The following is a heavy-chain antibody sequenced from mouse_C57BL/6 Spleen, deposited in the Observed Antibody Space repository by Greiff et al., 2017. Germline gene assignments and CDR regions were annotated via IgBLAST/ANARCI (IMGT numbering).Heavy chain of an antibody. D-gene: IGHD2-1*01. Sequence: VQLQQSGAELVRPGASVKLSCKASGYTFTDYYINWVKQRPGQGLEWIARIYPGSGNTYYNEKFKGKATLTAEKSSSTAYMQLSSLPSEDSAVYFCARGGNYEAMDDWGQGTSVTVSS. J-gene: IGHJ4*01. CDR1: GYTFTDYY. CDR3: ARGGNYEAMDD. CDR2: IYPGSGNT. V-gene: IGHV1-76*01.